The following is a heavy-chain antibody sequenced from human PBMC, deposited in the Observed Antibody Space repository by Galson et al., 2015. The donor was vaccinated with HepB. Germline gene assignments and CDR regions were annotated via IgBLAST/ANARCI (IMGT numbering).Heavy chain of an antibody. CDR3: ARDRGIVVVPAAIDY. Sequence: SVKVSCKASGYTFTSYAMHWVRQAPGQRLEWMGWINAGNGNTKYSQKFQGRVTITRDTSASTAYMELSSLRSEDTAVYYCARDRGIVVVPAAIDYWGQGTLVTVSS. J-gene: IGHJ4*02. CDR2: INAGNGNT. CDR1: GYTFTSYA. D-gene: IGHD2-2*02. V-gene: IGHV1-3*01.